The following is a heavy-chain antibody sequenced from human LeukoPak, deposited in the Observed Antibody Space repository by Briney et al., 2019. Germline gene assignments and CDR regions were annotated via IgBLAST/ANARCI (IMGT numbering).Heavy chain of an antibody. D-gene: IGHD1-26*01. CDR3: ARDHSGSHPNLDDY. Sequence: VGSLRLSCAASGFTFSSYSMNWVRQAPGKGLEWVSSISSSSSYIYYADSVKGRFTISRDNAKNSLYLQMNSLRAEDTAVYYCARDHSGSHPNLDDYWGQGTLVTVSS. CDR2: ISSSSSYI. J-gene: IGHJ4*02. CDR1: GFTFSSYS. V-gene: IGHV3-21*01.